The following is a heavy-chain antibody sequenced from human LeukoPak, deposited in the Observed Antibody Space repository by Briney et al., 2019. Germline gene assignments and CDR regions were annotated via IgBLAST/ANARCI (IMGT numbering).Heavy chain of an antibody. CDR2: ISSSGSTI. D-gene: IGHD1-26*01. CDR3: ARDFGHWQLNGGYYFDY. Sequence: GGSLRLSCAASGFSFSSYEMNWVRQAPGKGLEWVSYISSSGSTIYYADSVKGRFTISRDNAKNSLYLQMNSLRAEDTAVYYCARDFGHWQLNGGYYFDYWGQGTLVTVSS. J-gene: IGHJ4*02. CDR1: GFSFSSYE. V-gene: IGHV3-48*03.